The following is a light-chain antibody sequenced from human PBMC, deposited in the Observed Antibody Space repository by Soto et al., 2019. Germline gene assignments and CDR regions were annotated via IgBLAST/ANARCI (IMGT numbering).Light chain of an antibody. CDR1: NIGSKS. J-gene: IGLJ1*01. CDR3: QVWDRSRDHTSVYV. CDR2: YDS. V-gene: IGLV3-21*04. Sequence: SYELTQPPSVSVAPGKTARITCGGNNIGSKSVHWYQQKPGQAPVLVIYYDSDRPSGIPERFSGSKSGNTATLTISRVEAGDEADYYCQVWDRSRDHTSVYVFGTGTKVTVL.